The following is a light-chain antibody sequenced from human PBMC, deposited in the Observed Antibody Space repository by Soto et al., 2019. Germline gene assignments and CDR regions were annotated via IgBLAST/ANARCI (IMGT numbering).Light chain of an antibody. CDR1: SSDVGGYNY. J-gene: IGLJ1*01. V-gene: IGLV2-14*01. CDR3: SSYTSTGTLYV. Sequence: QSVLTQPASVSGSPGQSITTSCTGTSSDVGGYNYVSWYQQHPGKAPKLMIYEVSNRPSGVSNRFSGSKSGNTASLTISGLQAEDEADYYCSSYTSTGTLYVFGTGTKSPS. CDR2: EVS.